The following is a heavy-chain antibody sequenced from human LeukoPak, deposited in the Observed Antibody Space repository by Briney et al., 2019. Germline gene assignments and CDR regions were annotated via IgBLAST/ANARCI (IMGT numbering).Heavy chain of an antibody. CDR1: GFTFSDYD. J-gene: IGHJ4*02. Sequence: GGSLRLSCEVSGFTFSDYDMNWVRQAPGKGLEWVSFIRHTSTPRYYADSVKGRFIISRDNARNSLYLQMNSLRVEDTAIYYCVRDRPVAAADYWGQGTLVTVSS. D-gene: IGHD6-13*01. V-gene: IGHV3-48*01. CDR2: IRHTSTPR. CDR3: VRDRPVAAADY.